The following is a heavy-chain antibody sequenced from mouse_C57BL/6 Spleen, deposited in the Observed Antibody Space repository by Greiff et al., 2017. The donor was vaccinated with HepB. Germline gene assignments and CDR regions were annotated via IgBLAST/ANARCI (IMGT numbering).Heavy chain of an antibody. CDR3: VYYGSSSSFAY. Sequence: VQLQQSGAELVMPGASVKLSCKASGYTFTSYWMHWVKQRPGQGLEWIGEIDPSDSYTNYNQKFKGKSTLTVDKSSSTAYMQLSSLTSEDSAVYYCVYYGSSSSFAYWGQGTLVTVSA. D-gene: IGHD1-1*01. V-gene: IGHV1-69*01. CDR2: IDPSDSYT. CDR1: GYTFTSYW. J-gene: IGHJ3*01.